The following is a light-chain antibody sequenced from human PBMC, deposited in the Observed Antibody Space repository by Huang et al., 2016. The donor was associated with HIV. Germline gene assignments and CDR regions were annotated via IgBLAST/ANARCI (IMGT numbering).Light chain of an antibody. CDR3: QQYNYWPYT. CDR2: GAY. V-gene: IGKV3-15*01. Sequence: EIVMTQSPATLSVSPGERATLSCRASQSVSSNLAWYQQKPGQAPRLLIYGAYTRATGIPARFSGSGSGTEFTLTISSLPSEDFAVYYCQQYNYWPYTFGQGTKLEIK. CDR1: QSVSSN. J-gene: IGKJ2*01.